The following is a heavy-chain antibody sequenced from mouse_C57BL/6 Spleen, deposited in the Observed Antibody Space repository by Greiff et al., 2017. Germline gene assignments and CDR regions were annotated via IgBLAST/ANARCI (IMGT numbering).Heavy chain of an antibody. CDR3: ARLTRDWYFDV. V-gene: IGHV1-63*01. CDR1: GYTFTNYW. Sequence: QVQLQPSGAELVRPGTSVKMSCKASGYTFTNYWIGWAKQRPGHGLEWIGDIYPGGGYTNYNEKFKGKATLTADKSSSTAYMQFSSLTSEDSAIYYCARLTRDWYFDVWGTGTTVTVSS. J-gene: IGHJ1*03. CDR2: IYPGGGYT.